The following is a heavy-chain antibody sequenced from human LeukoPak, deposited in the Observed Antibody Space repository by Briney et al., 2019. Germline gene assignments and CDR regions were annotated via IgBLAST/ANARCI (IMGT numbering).Heavy chain of an antibody. D-gene: IGHD1-26*01. CDR1: GYSFISYW. CDR2: IYPGDSDT. CDR3: ATLSGSYLPRKFDY. Sequence: GESLKISCKGFGYSFISYWIGWVRQMPGKGLEWMGIIYPGDSDTRYSPSFQGQVTISADKSISTAYLQWSSLKASDTAMYYCATLSGSYLPRKFDYWGQGTLVIVSS. J-gene: IGHJ4*01. V-gene: IGHV5-51*01.